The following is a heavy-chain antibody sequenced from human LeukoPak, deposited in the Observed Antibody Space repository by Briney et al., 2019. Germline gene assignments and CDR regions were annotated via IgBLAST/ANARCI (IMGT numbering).Heavy chain of an antibody. Sequence: ASVKVSCKASGYTFTSYDINWVRQATEQGLEWMGWMNPNSGNTGYAQKFQGRVTMTRNTSISTAYMELSSLRSEDTAVYYCARGRVITYYDFWSGPNYGMDVWGQGTTVTVSS. CDR2: MNPNSGNT. V-gene: IGHV1-8*01. CDR1: GYTFTSYD. CDR3: ARGRVITYYDFWSGPNYGMDV. J-gene: IGHJ6*02. D-gene: IGHD3-3*01.